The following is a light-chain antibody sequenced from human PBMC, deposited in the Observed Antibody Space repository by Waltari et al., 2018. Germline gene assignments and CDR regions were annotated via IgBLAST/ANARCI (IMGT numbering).Light chain of an antibody. Sequence: DIQMTQSPSTLSASIGDRVTITCRASQSISSWLAWYQQKPGKAPKHMIYKASSLESGVPSRFSGSVSGTEFTLTISSLQPDDFATYYCQQYNSYSPLTFGGGTKVEIK. CDR2: KAS. V-gene: IGKV1-5*03. CDR1: QSISSW. J-gene: IGKJ4*01. CDR3: QQYNSYSPLT.